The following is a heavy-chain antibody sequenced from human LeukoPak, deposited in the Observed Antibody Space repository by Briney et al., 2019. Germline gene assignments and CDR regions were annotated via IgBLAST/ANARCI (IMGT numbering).Heavy chain of an antibody. CDR2: ITGSGGST. Sequence: PGASLRLSCAASGSTFSNYAMSWVRQAPGKGLEWVSAITGSGGSTYYAASVKGRFTISRDNSKNTLYLQMNSLRAEDTAVHYCAKWGDYDVLTGYYDPDYWGQGTLVTVSS. J-gene: IGHJ4*02. CDR1: GSTFSNYA. V-gene: IGHV3-23*01. D-gene: IGHD3-9*01. CDR3: AKWGDYDVLTGYYDPDY.